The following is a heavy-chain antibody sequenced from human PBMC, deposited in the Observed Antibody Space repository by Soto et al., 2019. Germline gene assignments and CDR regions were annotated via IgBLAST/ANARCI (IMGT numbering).Heavy chain of an antibody. CDR1: GFTFSSYG. J-gene: IGHJ4*02. Sequence: GGSLRLSCAAXGFTFSSYGMHWVRQAPGKGLEWVAVISYDGSNKYYADSVKGRFTISRDNSKNTLYLQMNSLRAEDTAVYYCAKDHARDIVVVPSKDWGQGTLVTVSS. CDR3: AKDHARDIVVVPSKD. V-gene: IGHV3-30*18. D-gene: IGHD2-2*01. CDR2: ISYDGSNK.